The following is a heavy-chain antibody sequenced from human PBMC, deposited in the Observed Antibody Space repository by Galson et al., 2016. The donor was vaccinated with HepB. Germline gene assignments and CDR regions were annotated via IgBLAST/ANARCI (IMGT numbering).Heavy chain of an antibody. J-gene: IGHJ3*02. CDR3: ARVRVGATFMDAFDI. D-gene: IGHD1-26*01. V-gene: IGHV3-21*01. CDR1: GFTFSSYS. CDR2: ISSGSSNI. Sequence: SLRLSCAASGFTFSSYSMNWVRQAPGQGLEWVSSISSGSSNIYYADSVKGRFTISRDNAKNSLYLQMNSLRAEDTAVYYCARVRVGATFMDAFDIWGQGTMVTVSS.